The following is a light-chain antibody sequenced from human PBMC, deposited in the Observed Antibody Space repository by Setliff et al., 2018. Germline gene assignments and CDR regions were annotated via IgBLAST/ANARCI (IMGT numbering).Light chain of an antibody. V-gene: IGLV1-44*01. CDR3: ASWDASLSGPV. Sequence: QSALTQPPSASGAPGQRVIISCSGSGSDIGSNSVNWYQQQLPGTAPKLLIYTNNQRPSGVPDRFSGSKSGTSASLAISGLQSEDEADYYCASWDASLSGPVFGGGTKVTVL. CDR1: GSDIGSNS. J-gene: IGLJ3*02. CDR2: TNN.